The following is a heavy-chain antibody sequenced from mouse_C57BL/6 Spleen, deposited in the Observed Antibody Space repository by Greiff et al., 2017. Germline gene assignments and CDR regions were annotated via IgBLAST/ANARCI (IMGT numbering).Heavy chain of an antibody. CDR1: GYTFTSSG. CDR2: IYPRSGNT. V-gene: IGHV1-81*01. D-gene: IGHD1-1*01. Sequence: QVQLQQSGAELARPGASVKLSCKASGYTFTSSGISWVKQRTGQGLEWIGEIYPRSGNTYYNEKFKGKATLTADKSSSTAYMELRSLTSEDSAVYFCARPDYGSSLYAMDYWGQGTSVTVSS. CDR3: ARPDYGSSLYAMDY. J-gene: IGHJ4*01.